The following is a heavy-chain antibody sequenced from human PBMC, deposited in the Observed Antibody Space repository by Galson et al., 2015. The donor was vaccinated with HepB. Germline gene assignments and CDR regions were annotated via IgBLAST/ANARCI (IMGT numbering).Heavy chain of an antibody. CDR3: ACNQYSNSGFDY. V-gene: IGHV3-15*01. D-gene: IGHD6-6*01. J-gene: IGHJ4*02. CDR1: GFTFSIAW. CDR2: IKSKTDGGTT. Sequence: SLRLSCAASGFTFSIAWMSWVRQTPGKGLEWLGRIKSKTDGGTTDYAAPVKGRFTISRGGSKKTLYLQMNSLKNEDTAVYYCACNQYSNSGFDYWGQGTLVTVSS.